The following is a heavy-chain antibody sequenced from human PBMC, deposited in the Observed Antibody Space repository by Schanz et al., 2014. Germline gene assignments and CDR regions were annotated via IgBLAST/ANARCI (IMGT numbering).Heavy chain of an antibody. V-gene: IGHV3-11*01. CDR2: ICSSGNTI. CDR1: GFTFRDYY. J-gene: IGHJ4*02. CDR3: AKDPSHGDYDYYFDY. D-gene: IGHD3-22*01. Sequence: QVQLVESGGGLVKPGGSLRLSCAASGFTFRDYYMSWIRQAPGKGLEWVSYICSSGNTIYYADSVKGRFTISRDNAKNSLYRQMNSLRAEDTAVYYCAKDPSHGDYDYYFDYWGQGTLVTVSS.